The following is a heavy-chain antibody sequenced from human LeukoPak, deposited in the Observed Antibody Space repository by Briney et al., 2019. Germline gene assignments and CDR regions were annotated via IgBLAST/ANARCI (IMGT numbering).Heavy chain of an antibody. CDR1: GFTFSSYS. Sequence: GGSLRLSCAASGFTFSSYSMNWVRQAPGKGLEWVSSISSSSSYIYYADSVKGRFTISRDNAKNSLYLQMNSLRAEDTAVYYCARQQWLLLIWMGSFDCWGQGALVTVSS. J-gene: IGHJ4*02. CDR2: ISSSSSYI. V-gene: IGHV3-21*01. CDR3: ARQQWLLLIWMGSFDC. D-gene: IGHD6-19*01.